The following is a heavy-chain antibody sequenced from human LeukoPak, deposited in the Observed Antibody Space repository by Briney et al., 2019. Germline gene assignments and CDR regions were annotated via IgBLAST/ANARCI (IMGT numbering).Heavy chain of an antibody. CDR2: ISYDGSNK. CDR3: ARDRCVSCPAWTWFDP. Sequence: GGSLRLSCAASGFTFNNYAMHWVRQAPGKGLEWVAVISYDGSNKYYADSVKGRFTISRDDSKSTLYLQMNTLRAEDTAVYYCARDRCVSCPAWTWFDPWAREPWSPSPQ. CDR1: GFTFNNYA. J-gene: IGHJ5*02. V-gene: IGHV3-30*04. D-gene: IGHD2-2*01.